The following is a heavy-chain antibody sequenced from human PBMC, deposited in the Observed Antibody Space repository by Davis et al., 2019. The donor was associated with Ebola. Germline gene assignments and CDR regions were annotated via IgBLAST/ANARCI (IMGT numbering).Heavy chain of an antibody. V-gene: IGHV3-7*01. CDR2: IKQDGSEK. D-gene: IGHD1-14*01. CDR3: AKSTGPGDYRTDY. J-gene: IGHJ4*02. CDR1: GFTFTNAW. Sequence: PGGSLRLSCKASGFTFTNAWVSWVRQAPGKGLEWVGKIKQDGSEKHYLESVKGRFTISRDNSKNTLYLQINSLRAEDTAVYHCAKSTGPGDYRTDYWGQGTVVTVSS.